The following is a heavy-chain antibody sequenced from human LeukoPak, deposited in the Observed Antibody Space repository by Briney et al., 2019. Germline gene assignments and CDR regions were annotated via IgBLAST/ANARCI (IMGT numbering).Heavy chain of an antibody. D-gene: IGHD1-26*01. CDR1: GFTFTDYY. J-gene: IGHJ4*02. CDR2: IYSGGST. CDR3: ARERGDSGSYFFDF. Sequence: GGSLRLSCVASGFTFTDYYRSWIRQAPGKGLEWVSVIYSGGSTYYSDSVKGRFTISRDKSKNTLYLQMDSLRVEDTAVYYCARERGDSGSYFFDFWGQGTLVTVSS. V-gene: IGHV3-53*01.